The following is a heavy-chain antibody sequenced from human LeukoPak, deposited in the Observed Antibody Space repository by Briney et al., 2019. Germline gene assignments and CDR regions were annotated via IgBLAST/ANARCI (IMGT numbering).Heavy chain of an antibody. CDR2: LSYDGSDR. CDR3: ARDGGYCSSTSCHDY. V-gene: IGHV3-30*04. Sequence: GGSLRLSCAASGFTFTSYAMHWVRQAPGKGLEWVTSLSYDGSDRFYADSVKGRFTISRDNSKSTLYLQVNSLRVGDTAVYYCARDGGYCSSTSCHDYWGQGTLVTVSS. D-gene: IGHD2-2*01. CDR1: GFTFTSYA. J-gene: IGHJ4*02.